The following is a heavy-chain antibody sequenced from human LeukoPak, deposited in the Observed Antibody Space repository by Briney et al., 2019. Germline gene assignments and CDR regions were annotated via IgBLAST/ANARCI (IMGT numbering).Heavy chain of an antibody. Sequence: PGGSLRLSCAASGLTFSSYWMHWLRQAPGKGLVWVSRINTDGSTTNYADSVKGRFTISRDNAKNTLYLQMNGLRGEDTAVYYCARDRQYGMDVWGQGTTVTVSS. J-gene: IGHJ6*02. CDR1: GLTFSSYW. CDR2: INTDGSTT. CDR3: ARDRQYGMDV. V-gene: IGHV3-74*01.